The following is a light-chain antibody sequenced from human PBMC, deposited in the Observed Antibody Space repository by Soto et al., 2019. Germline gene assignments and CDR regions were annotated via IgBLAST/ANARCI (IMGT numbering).Light chain of an antibody. CDR2: GAS. J-gene: IGKJ5*01. CDR3: QQRSNWPPIT. V-gene: IGKV3-11*01. CDR1: QSLSKS. Sequence: EIVLTQSAATLSLSPGERATLSCRASQSLSKSLVWYQQKPGQAPRLLIDGASNRATGIPARFSGSGSGTDFTLTISSLEPEDFAVYYCQQRSNWPPITFGQGTRLEIK.